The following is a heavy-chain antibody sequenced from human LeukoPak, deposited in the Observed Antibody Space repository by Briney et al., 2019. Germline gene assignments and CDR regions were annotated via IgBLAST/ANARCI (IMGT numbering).Heavy chain of an antibody. J-gene: IGHJ6*03. V-gene: IGHV4-34*01. CDR1: GGPFSDNF. CDR3: ARGPTIRFLESLGYYHMDV. Sequence: PSETLSLTCAVYGGPFSDNFWTWIRQPPGKGMEWIGEINHSGSTNYNPSLKSRVTISLGTSNNQFSLKLNSVTAADTAVYYCARGPTIRFLESLGYYHMDVWGKGTTVTASS. CDR2: INHSGST. D-gene: IGHD3-3*01.